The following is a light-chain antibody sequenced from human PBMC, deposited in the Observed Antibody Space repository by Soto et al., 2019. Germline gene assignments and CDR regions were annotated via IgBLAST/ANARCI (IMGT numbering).Light chain of an antibody. Sequence: EIVLTQSPGTLSLSPGERATLSCRASQSVSSSYLAWYQQKPGQAPRLLIYGASSRATGIPDRFSGSGSGTDSTPTISRLEPEDFAVYYCQQYGSSPITFGPGTKVDIK. CDR3: QQYGSSPIT. CDR2: GAS. CDR1: QSVSSSY. V-gene: IGKV3-20*01. J-gene: IGKJ3*01.